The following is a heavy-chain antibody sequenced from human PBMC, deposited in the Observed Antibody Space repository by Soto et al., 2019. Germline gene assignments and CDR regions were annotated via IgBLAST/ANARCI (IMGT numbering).Heavy chain of an antibody. D-gene: IGHD3-9*01. CDR3: ARVLRYFDTPYGMDV. Sequence: EVQLLESGEGLVQPGGSLKLSCAASGFTFSNHAMSWVRQAPGKGLEWVSGIGGSGRNTYCADSVKGRFTISRDNSQNTLFLQMNSLRAEDTAEYYCARVLRYFDTPYGMDVWGQGTTVTVSS. V-gene: IGHV3-23*01. J-gene: IGHJ6*02. CDR1: GFTFSNHA. CDR2: IGGSGRNT.